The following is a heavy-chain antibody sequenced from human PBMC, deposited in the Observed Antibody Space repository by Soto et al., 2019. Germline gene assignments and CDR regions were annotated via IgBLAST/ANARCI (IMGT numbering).Heavy chain of an antibody. CDR2: IYYSGST. D-gene: IGHD4-17*01. J-gene: IGHJ4*02. Sequence: SETLSLTCTVSGGSISSGGYYWSWIRQHPGKGLEWIGYIYYSGSTYYNPSLKSRVTISVDTSKNQFSLKLSSVTAADTAVYYCARSPTTVTSTGTTPENPAYWAQGTLVPVSS. V-gene: IGHV4-31*03. CDR1: GGSISSGGYY. CDR3: ARSPTTVTSTGTTPENPAY.